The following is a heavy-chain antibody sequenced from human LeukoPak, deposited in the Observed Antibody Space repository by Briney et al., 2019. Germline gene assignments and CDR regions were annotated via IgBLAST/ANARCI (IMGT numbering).Heavy chain of an antibody. J-gene: IGHJ4*02. CDR1: GGSISSSSYY. D-gene: IGHD6-6*01. CDR2: IYCSGST. Sequence: SETLSLTCTVSGGSISSSSYYWGWIRQPPGKGLEWIGSIYCSGSTYYNPSLKSRVTISVDTSKNQFSLKLSSVTAADTAVYYCATQGIAARYPLYFDYWGQGTLVTVSS. CDR3: ATQGIAARYPLYFDY. V-gene: IGHV4-39*01.